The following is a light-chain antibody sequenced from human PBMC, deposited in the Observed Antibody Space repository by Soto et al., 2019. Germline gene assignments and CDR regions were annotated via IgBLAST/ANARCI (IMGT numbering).Light chain of an antibody. CDR3: SSYAGGYYL. J-gene: IGLJ1*01. Sequence: QSVLTQPASVSGSPGQSITISCTGTSSDVGNYNYVSWYQQHPGKAPKLMIFGVSNRPSGVSDRFSGSKSGNTASLTISGLQAEDEADYHCSSYAGGYYLFGTGTK. CDR1: SSDVGNYNY. CDR2: GVS. V-gene: IGLV2-14*03.